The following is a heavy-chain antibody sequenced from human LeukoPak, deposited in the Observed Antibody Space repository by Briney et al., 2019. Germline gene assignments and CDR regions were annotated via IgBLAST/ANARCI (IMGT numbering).Heavy chain of an antibody. V-gene: IGHV3-48*03. J-gene: IGHJ4*02. CDR2: ISSSGSTI. CDR1: GFTFSSYE. D-gene: IGHD4-17*01. Sequence: GGSLRLSCAASGFTFSSYEMNWVRQAPGKGLEWVSYISSSGSTIYYADSVKGRFTISRDNAKNSLYLQMNSLRAEDTAVYYCARELRISPYFDYWGQGTLVTVSS. CDR3: ARELRISPYFDY.